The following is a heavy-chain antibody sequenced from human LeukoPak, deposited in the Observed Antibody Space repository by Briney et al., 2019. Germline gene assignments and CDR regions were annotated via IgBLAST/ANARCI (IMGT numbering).Heavy chain of an antibody. V-gene: IGHV4-34*12. D-gene: IGHD5-24*01. Sequence: PSETLSLTCAVYGGSFSGYYWNWIRQPPGKGLEWIGEIIHSGSTNYNPSLKSRVTISVDTSKNQFSLKLSSVTAADTAVYYCARDLGDGYLANDYWGQGTLVTVSS. J-gene: IGHJ4*02. CDR1: GGSFSGYY. CDR2: IIHSGST. CDR3: ARDLGDGYLANDY.